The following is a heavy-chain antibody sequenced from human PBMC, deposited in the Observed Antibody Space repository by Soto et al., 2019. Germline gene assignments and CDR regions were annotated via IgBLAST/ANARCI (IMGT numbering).Heavy chain of an antibody. V-gene: IGHV3-66*01. CDR3: ARDDVHCSGGMCCGVPMDV. D-gene: IGHD2-15*01. CDR2: IHSGGST. CDR1: GFTVTSKY. Sequence: DVQLVESGGGLVQPGGSLTLSCAGSGFTVTSKYMSWVRQAPGKGLEWVSLIHSGGSTFYADVVQGRISISRDNSKNTVYLQMNSLRPEDTAVYYWARDDVHCSGGMCCGVPMDVWGKGTTVTVSP. J-gene: IGHJ6*04.